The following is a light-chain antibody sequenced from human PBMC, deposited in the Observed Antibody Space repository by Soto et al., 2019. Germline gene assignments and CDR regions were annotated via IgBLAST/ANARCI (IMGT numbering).Light chain of an antibody. Sequence: DIQMTQSPSTLSGSVGDRVTNTCRASQTISSWLAWYQQKPGKAPKLLIYDASNLESGVPSRFSGSGSGTEFTLTISNLQPDDFATYYCQQYENYWTFGQGTKVDI. V-gene: IGKV1-5*01. J-gene: IGKJ1*01. CDR1: QTISSW. CDR2: DAS. CDR3: QQYENYWT.